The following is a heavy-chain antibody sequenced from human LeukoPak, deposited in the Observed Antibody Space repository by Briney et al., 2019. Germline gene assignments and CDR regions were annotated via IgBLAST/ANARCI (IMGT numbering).Heavy chain of an antibody. V-gene: IGHV1-24*01. J-gene: IGHJ4*02. Sequence: ASVKVSCKVSGYTLTELSMHWVRQAPGKGLEWMGGFDPEDGETIYAQKFQGRVTMTEDTSTDAAYMELSSLRSEDTAVYYCATDLVRAEGTVTDYWGQGTLVTVSS. CDR1: GYTLTELS. CDR3: ATDLVRAEGTVTDY. D-gene: IGHD2-21*01. CDR2: FDPEDGET.